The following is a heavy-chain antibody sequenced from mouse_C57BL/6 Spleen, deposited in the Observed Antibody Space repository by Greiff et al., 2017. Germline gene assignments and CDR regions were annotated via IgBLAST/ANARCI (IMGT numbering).Heavy chain of an antibody. J-gene: IGHJ1*03. Sequence: QVQLKQSGPELVKPGASVKISCKASGYAFSSSWMNWVKQRPGKGLEWIGRIYPGDGDTNYNGKFKGKATLTADKSSSTAYMQLSSLTSEDSAVYFCARSYYYGSSSGYFDVWGTGTTVTVSS. V-gene: IGHV1-82*01. CDR1: GYAFSSSW. D-gene: IGHD1-1*01. CDR2: IYPGDGDT. CDR3: ARSYYYGSSSGYFDV.